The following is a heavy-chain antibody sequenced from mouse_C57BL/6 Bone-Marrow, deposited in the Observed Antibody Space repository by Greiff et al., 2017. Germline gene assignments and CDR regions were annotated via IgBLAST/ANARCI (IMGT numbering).Heavy chain of an antibody. Sequence: VQLQQSGAELVRPGASVKLSCTASGFNIKDDYMHWVKQRPEQGLEWIGWIDPENGDTEYASKFQGKATITADTSSNTAYLQLSSLTSEDTAVYYCARSYDYDDYTMDYWGQGTSVTVSS. CDR2: IDPENGDT. V-gene: IGHV14-4*01. CDR1: GFNIKDDY. D-gene: IGHD2-4*01. J-gene: IGHJ4*01. CDR3: ARSYDYDDYTMDY.